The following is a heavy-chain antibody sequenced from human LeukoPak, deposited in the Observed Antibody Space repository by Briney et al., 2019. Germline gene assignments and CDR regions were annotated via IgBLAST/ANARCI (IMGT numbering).Heavy chain of an antibody. CDR2: ISSSGSTI. J-gene: IGHJ4*02. D-gene: IGHD6-19*01. CDR1: GFTFSDYY. CDR3: AIPPDVAGTVLPN. Sequence: PGGSLRLSCAASGFTFSDYYMSWIRQAPGKGLEWVSYISSSGSTIYYADSVKGRFTISRDNAKNSLYLQMNSLRAEDTAVYYCAIPPDVAGTVLPNWGQGTLVTVSS. V-gene: IGHV3-11*01.